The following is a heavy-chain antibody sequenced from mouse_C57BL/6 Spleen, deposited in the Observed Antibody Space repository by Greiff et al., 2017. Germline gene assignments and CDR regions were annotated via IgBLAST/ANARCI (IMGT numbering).Heavy chain of an antibody. CDR2: INPNNGGT. J-gene: IGHJ3*01. CDR3: ARRKDGYYLFAY. Sequence: LVKPGASVKIPCKASGYTFTDYNMDWVKQSHGKSLEWIGDINPNNGGTIYNQKFKGKATLTVDKSSSTAYMELRSLTSEDTAVYYCARRKDGYYLFAYWGQGTLVTVSA. CDR1: GYTFTDYN. V-gene: IGHV1-18*01. D-gene: IGHD2-3*01.